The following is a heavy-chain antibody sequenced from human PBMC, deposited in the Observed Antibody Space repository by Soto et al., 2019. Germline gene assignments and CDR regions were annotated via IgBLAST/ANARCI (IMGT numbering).Heavy chain of an antibody. CDR1: GFTFSSYW. CDR2: INSDGSST. Sequence: EVQLVESGGGLVQPGGSLRLSCAASGFTFSSYWMHWVRQAPGKGLVWVSRINSDGSSTSYADSVKGRFTISGDNAKNTLYLQMNSLRAEDTAVYYCALTGSAIMGAFDIWGQGTMVTVSS. V-gene: IGHV3-74*01. J-gene: IGHJ3*02. D-gene: IGHD1-20*01. CDR3: ALTGSAIMGAFDI.